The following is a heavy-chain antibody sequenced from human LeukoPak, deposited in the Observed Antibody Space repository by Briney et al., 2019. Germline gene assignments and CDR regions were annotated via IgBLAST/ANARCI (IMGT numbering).Heavy chain of an antibody. CDR1: GYTLTELS. Sequence: WASVKVSCKVSGYTLTELSMHWVRRAPGQGLEWMGWISAYNGNTNYAQKLQGRVTMTTDTSTSTAYMELRSLRSDDTAVYYCASTIAVAGTDYYGMDVWGQGTTVTVSS. D-gene: IGHD6-19*01. J-gene: IGHJ6*02. V-gene: IGHV1-18*01. CDR3: ASTIAVAGTDYYGMDV. CDR2: ISAYNGNT.